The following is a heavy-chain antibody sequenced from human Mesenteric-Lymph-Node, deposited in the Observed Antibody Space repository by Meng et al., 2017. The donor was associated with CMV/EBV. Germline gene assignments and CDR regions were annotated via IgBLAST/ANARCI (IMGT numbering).Heavy chain of an antibody. D-gene: IGHD2-2*01. CDR3: ARGDCSSTSCHNLDY. CDR2: ISGYNGDT. Sequence: SGYTFNNYGISWVRQAPGQGLEWMGWISGYNGDTKYAQKLQGRVTMTTDTSTSTAYMELRGPRSDDTAVYYCARGDCSSTSCHNLDYWGQGTLVTVSS. J-gene: IGHJ4*02. V-gene: IGHV1-18*01. CDR1: GYTFNNYG.